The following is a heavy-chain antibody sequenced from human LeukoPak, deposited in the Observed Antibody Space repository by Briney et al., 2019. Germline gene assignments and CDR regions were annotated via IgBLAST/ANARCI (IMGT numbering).Heavy chain of an antibody. J-gene: IGHJ6*03. CDR2: ISSSGSTI. CDR1: GFTFSDYY. D-gene: IGHD3-10*01. CDR3: AKYYGSGSYGYYYYMDV. Sequence: PGGSLRLSCAASGFTFSDYYMSWIRQAPGKGLEWVSYISSSGSTIYYADSVKGRFTISRDNAKNSLYLQMNSLRAEDTAIYYCAKYYGSGSYGYYYYMDVWGEGTTVTISS. V-gene: IGHV3-11*01.